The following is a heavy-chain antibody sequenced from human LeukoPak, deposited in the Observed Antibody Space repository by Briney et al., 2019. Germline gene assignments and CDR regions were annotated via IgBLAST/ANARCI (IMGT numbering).Heavy chain of an antibody. Sequence: GGSLRLSCAASGFTFSSYSMNWVRQAPGKGLEWVSSISSSSYIYYADSVKGRFTISRDNAKNSLYLQMNSLRAEDTAVYYCARDATVTTPYFDYWGQGTLVTVSS. J-gene: IGHJ4*02. CDR1: GFTFSSYS. CDR3: ARDATVTTPYFDY. V-gene: IGHV3-21*01. CDR2: ISSSSYI. D-gene: IGHD4-17*01.